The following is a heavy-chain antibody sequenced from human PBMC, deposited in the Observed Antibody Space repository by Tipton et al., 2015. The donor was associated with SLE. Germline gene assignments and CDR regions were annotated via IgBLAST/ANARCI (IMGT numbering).Heavy chain of an antibody. CDR1: GGSISSYY. CDR2: IYYSGST. J-gene: IGHJ4*02. D-gene: IGHD6-19*01. CDR3: ARGGYSSGWSGLDY. Sequence: LSLTCTVSGGSISSYYWSWIRQPPGKGLEWIGYIYYSGSTNYNPSLKSRVTISVDTSKNQFSLKLSSVTAADTAVYYCARGGYSSGWSGLDYWGQGTLVTVSS. V-gene: IGHV4-59*12.